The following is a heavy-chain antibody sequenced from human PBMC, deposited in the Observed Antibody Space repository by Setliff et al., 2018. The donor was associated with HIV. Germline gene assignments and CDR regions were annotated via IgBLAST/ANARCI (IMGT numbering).Heavy chain of an antibody. CDR1: GGSVTSGGGYY. J-gene: IGHJ3*01. CDR2: IYYSGGT. CDR3: ARDHELGAFDL. V-gene: IGHV4-31*03. D-gene: IGHD1-26*01. Sequence: SETLSLTCSVSGGSVTSGGGYYWSWIRQLPGKGLEWIGNIYYSGGTSYNPSLQSRVSISVDMSKNQFTLKLRSATTADTAVYFCARDHELGAFDLWGQGTMVTVSS.